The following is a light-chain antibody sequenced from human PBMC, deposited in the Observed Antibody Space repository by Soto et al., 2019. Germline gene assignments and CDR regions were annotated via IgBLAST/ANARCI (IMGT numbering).Light chain of an antibody. V-gene: IGKV3-20*01. CDR3: QQYGSS. Sequence: EIVLTHSPGTLSFSPGERPTLSCRASQSVSSSYLAWYQQKHGQAPRLLIYGASSRATGIPDRFSGSGSGTDFTLTISRLEPEDFAVYYCQQYGSSFGQGTKVDIK. CDR2: GAS. J-gene: IGKJ1*01. CDR1: QSVSSSY.